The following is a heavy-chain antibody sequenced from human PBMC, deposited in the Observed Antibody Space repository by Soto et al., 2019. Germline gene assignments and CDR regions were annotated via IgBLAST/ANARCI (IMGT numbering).Heavy chain of an antibody. Sequence: GESLKISCKGSGYSFTSYWISGVRQVPGQGLEWMGWISAYNGNTNYAQKLQGRVTMTTDTSTSTAYMELRSLRSDDTAVYYCARSRDSIAAPSGYWGQGTLVTVSS. V-gene: IGHV1-18*04. CDR2: ISAYNGNT. CDR1: GYSFTSYW. J-gene: IGHJ4*02. D-gene: IGHD6-6*01. CDR3: ARSRDSIAAPSGY.